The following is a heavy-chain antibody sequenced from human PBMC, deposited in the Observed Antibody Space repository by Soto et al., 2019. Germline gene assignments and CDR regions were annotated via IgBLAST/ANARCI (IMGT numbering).Heavy chain of an antibody. CDR1: GDSVSSNSVV. V-gene: IGHV6-1*01. D-gene: IGHD6-19*01. J-gene: IGHJ3*02. Sequence: QVQLQQSGPGLVKPSQTLSLTCAISGDSVSSNSVVWNWIRQSPSRGLEWLGRTYYRSRWYSDYAVSVKSQITINPDTSKNHFSLQLKSLTPEDTAVYYCARRGSSGSFEIWGQGTMVTVSS. CDR2: TYYRSRWYS. CDR3: ARRGSSGSFEI.